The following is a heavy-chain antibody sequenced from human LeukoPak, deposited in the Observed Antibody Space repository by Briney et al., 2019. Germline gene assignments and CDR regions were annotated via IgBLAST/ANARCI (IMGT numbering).Heavy chain of an antibody. Sequence: GGSLRLSCAASGFTFDDYAMHWVRQAPGKGLEWVSGISWNSGSIGYADSVKGRFTISRDNAKNSLYLQMNSLRAEDTALYYCARDGCSSTSCYGYYYGMDVWGQGTTVTVSS. D-gene: IGHD2-2*01. V-gene: IGHV3-9*01. CDR2: ISWNSGSI. CDR1: GFTFDDYA. CDR3: ARDGCSSTSCYGYYYGMDV. J-gene: IGHJ6*02.